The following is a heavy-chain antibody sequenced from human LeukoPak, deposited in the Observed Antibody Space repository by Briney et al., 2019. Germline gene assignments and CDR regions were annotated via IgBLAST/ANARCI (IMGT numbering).Heavy chain of an antibody. D-gene: IGHD3-22*01. V-gene: IGHV3-23*01. CDR3: AKGGSYYDSSGYYSHFDY. J-gene: IGHJ4*02. Sequence: GGSLRLSCAASGFTFSSYGMSWVRQAPGKGLEWVSAISGSGGSTYYADSVKGRFTISRDNSKNTLYLQMNSLRAEDTAVYYCAKGGSYYDSSGYYSHFDYWGQGTLVTVSS. CDR2: ISGSGGST. CDR1: GFTFSSYG.